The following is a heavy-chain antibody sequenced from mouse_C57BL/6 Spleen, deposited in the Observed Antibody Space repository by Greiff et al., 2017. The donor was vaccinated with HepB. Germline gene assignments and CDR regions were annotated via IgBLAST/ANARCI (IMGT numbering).Heavy chain of an antibody. D-gene: IGHD4-1*01. CDR1: GYTFTSYW. CDR3: ARRNWAWYFDV. V-gene: IGHV1-64*01. CDR2: IHPNSGST. J-gene: IGHJ1*03. Sequence: QVQLQQSGAELVKPGASVKLSCKASGYTFTSYWMHWVKQRPGQGLEWIGMIHPNSGSTNYNEKFKSKATLTVDKSSSTAYMQLSSLTSEDSAVYYCARRNWAWYFDVWGTGTTVTVSS.